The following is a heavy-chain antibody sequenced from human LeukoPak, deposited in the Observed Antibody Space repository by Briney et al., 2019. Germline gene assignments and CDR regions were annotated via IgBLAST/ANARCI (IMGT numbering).Heavy chain of an antibody. CDR1: GFTISTYA. CDR2: ISGDGGST. J-gene: IGHJ4*02. D-gene: IGHD2-2*01. V-gene: IGHV3-23*01. Sequence: GGSQRLSCAASGFTISTYAMSWVRQAPGQGLEWVSSISGDGGSTYYAESVKGRFTISRDNSKNTLYLQMNSLRAEDTAVYYCAKRPDCSTTNCFRFEYWGQGTLVTVSS. CDR3: AKRPDCSTTNCFRFEY.